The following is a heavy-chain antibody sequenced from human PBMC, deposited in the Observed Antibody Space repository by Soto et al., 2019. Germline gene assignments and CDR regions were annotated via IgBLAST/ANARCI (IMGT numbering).Heavy chain of an antibody. Sequence: EVQLLESGGGLVRPGGSLRLSCAASGFTFSSYTMTWVRQAPGERLEWVSSIVGSGDNTYYADSVKGRFTISRDNSKTTLYLQMNSLRAEDTAVYYCAKYDYGSGSIRAFDIWGQGTMVTVSS. V-gene: IGHV3-23*01. D-gene: IGHD3-10*01. CDR2: IVGSGDNT. J-gene: IGHJ3*02. CDR1: GFTFSSYT. CDR3: AKYDYGSGSIRAFDI.